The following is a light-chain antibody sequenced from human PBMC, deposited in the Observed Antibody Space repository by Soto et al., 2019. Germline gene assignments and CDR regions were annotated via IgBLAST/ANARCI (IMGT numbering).Light chain of an antibody. CDR2: FAS. J-gene: IGKJ5*01. CDR3: QQFHSYPIT. Sequence: DIQMTQSPSSVSASVGDSVTITCRSSQDIGTWLAWYQQKPGKAPKSLIYFASSLQSGVPSRFTGSGSGIDFTLTISSLQPEDFATYYCQQFHSYPITFGQGTRLEIK. CDR1: QDIGTW. V-gene: IGKV1D-16*01.